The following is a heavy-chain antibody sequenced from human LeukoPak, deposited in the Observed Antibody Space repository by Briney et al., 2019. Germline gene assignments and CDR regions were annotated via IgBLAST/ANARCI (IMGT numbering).Heavy chain of an antibody. CDR3: AELGITMIGGV. CDR1: GFTFSSYS. CDR2: ISSSSSYI. V-gene: IGHV3-21*01. J-gene: IGHJ6*04. D-gene: IGHD3-10*02. Sequence: GGSLRLSCAASGFTFSSYSMNWVRQAPGKGLEWVSSISSSSSYIYYAESVKGRFTISRDNAKNSLYLQMNSLRAEDTAVYYCAELGITMIGGVWGKGTTVTISS.